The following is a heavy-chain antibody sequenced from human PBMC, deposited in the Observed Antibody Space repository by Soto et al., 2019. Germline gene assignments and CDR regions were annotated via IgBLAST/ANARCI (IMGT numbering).Heavy chain of an antibody. CDR3: AKGVSSSWPTYNWFDP. Sequence: PGGSLRLSCAASGFTFSSYAMSWVRQAPGKGLEWVSAISGSGGSTYYADSVKGRFTISRDNSKNTLYLQMNSLRAEDTAVYYCAKGVSSSWPTYNWFDPWGQGTLVTVSS. J-gene: IGHJ5*02. CDR1: GFTFSSYA. D-gene: IGHD6-13*01. V-gene: IGHV3-23*01. CDR2: ISGSGGST.